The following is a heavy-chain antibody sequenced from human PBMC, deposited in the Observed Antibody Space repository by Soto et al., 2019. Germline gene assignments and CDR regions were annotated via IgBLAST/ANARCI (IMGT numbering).Heavy chain of an antibody. Sequence: GGSLRLSCAASGFTFSSYAMSWVRQAPGKGLEWVSIISGSGGSTYYADSVKGRFTISRDNSKNTLYLQMNSLRADDTAVYYCASRSSGWYFDYWGQGTLVTVSS. D-gene: IGHD6-19*01. CDR2: ISGSGGST. V-gene: IGHV3-23*01. CDR3: ASRSSGWYFDY. CDR1: GFTFSSYA. J-gene: IGHJ4*02.